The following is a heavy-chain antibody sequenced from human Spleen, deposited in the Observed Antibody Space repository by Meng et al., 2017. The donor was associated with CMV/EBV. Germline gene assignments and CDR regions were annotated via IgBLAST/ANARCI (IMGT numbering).Heavy chain of an antibody. CDR1: GGSISSYY. Sequence: SGGSISSYYWSWIRQPPGKGLEWIGYIYYSGSTNYNPSLKSRVTISVDTSKNQFSLKLSSVTAADTAVYYCAGTYYDFWSGRGNWFDPWGQGTLVTVSS. D-gene: IGHD3-3*01. CDR3: AGTYYDFWSGRGNWFDP. J-gene: IGHJ5*02. V-gene: IGHV4-59*01. CDR2: IYYSGST.